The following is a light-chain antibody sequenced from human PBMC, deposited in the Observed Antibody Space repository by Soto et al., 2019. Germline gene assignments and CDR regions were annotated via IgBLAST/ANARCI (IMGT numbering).Light chain of an antibody. Sequence: QSVLTQPASVSGSPGQSITISCTGTSNDVGGYNLVSWFQQHPCKAPKLMISEVNKRPSGVSNRFSGSKSANTASLTISGLQAEDEADYYCCSHVGGSSPQWVFGGGTKLTVL. V-gene: IGLV2-23*02. CDR2: EVN. CDR3: CSHVGGSSPQWV. J-gene: IGLJ3*02. CDR1: SNDVGGYNL.